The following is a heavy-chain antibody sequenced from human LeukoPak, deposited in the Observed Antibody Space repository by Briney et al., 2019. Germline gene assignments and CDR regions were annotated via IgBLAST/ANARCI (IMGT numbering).Heavy chain of an antibody. V-gene: IGHV3-30*18. Sequence: GRSLRLSCAASGFSFSSYGMHWVRQAPGKGLEWLTVISYDGNTIYYADSVKGRFTISRDNSKNTLYLQMNSLRIEDTAVYYCAKDLSVVGAHDPFDVWGQGTMVTVSS. CDR2: ISYDGNTI. D-gene: IGHD1-26*01. CDR3: AKDLSVVGAHDPFDV. CDR1: GFSFSSYG. J-gene: IGHJ3*01.